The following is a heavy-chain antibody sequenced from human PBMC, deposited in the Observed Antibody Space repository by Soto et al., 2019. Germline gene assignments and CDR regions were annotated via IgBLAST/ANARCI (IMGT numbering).Heavy chain of an antibody. V-gene: IGHV4-30-4*08. D-gene: IGHD2-21*02. CDR1: GGSISYEYYH. J-gene: IGHJ6*02. Sequence: QVQLQQSGPGLVKPSQTLSLTCTVSGGSISYEYYHWTWIRQSPGKGLEWIGYIHYSGSIIYNPSFKSRVTISVYTCKNQFSLQLSCVTAADTAVYFCAREDDGGDRDYYGLDVWGQGTTVTVSS. CDR2: IHYSGSI. CDR3: AREDDGGDRDYYGLDV.